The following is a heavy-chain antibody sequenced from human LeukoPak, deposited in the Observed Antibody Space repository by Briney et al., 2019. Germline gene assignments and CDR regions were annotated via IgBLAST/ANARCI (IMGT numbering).Heavy chain of an antibody. CDR1: GFTFNTYS. CDR3: ARVGEDIVVVADAFDI. D-gene: IGHD2-2*01. Sequence: PGGSLRLSCAASGFTFNTYSMNWVRQAPGKGLEWVSSISDNSNYIYYSDSVEGRFTISRDNAKNSLYLQMNSLRAEDTAVYYCARVGEDIVVVADAFDIWGQGTMVTVSS. V-gene: IGHV3-21*01. J-gene: IGHJ3*02. CDR2: ISDNSNYI.